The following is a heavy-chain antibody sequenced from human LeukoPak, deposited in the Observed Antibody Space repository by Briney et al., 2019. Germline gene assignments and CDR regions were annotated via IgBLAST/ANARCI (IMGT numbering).Heavy chain of an antibody. CDR2: IYHSGST. J-gene: IGHJ6*03. V-gene: IGHV4-38-2*01. CDR1: GHSXXSGYY. Sequence: XAXXGHSXXSGYYWGWIRPPPGKGLEWIGSIYHSGSTYYNPSLKSRVTISVDTSKNQFSLKLSSVTAADTAVYYCARPSYYYYMDVWGKGTTVTVSS. CDR3: ARPSYYYYMDV.